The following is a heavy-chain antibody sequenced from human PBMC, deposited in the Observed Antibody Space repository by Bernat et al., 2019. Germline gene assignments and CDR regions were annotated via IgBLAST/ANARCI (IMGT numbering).Heavy chain of an antibody. J-gene: IGHJ6*03. CDR1: GFTFSSYA. V-gene: IGHV3-30-3*01. CDR3: ARGTSTSAPYMDV. Sequence: QVQLVESGGGVVQPGRSLRLSCVASGFTFSSYAMHWVRQAPGKGLKWVTLISYDGINKYYADSVKGRFTISRDNAKNSLYLQMNSLRAEDTAVYYCARGTSTSAPYMDVWGKGTTVTVSS. CDR2: ISYDGINK.